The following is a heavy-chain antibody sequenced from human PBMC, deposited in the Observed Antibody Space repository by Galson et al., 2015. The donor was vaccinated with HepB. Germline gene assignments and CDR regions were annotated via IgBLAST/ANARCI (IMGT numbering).Heavy chain of an antibody. Sequence: SVKVSCKASGYTFTNLGISWVRQAPGQGLEWMAWISAYNGNTDYARKLQGRVTMTTDTSTSTAYMELRSLTSDDTAVYYCATARYSTSPPDNWGQGTLVTVSS. CDR1: GYTFTNLG. V-gene: IGHV1-18*01. J-gene: IGHJ4*02. CDR3: ATARYSTSPPDN. CDR2: ISAYNGNT. D-gene: IGHD6-6*01.